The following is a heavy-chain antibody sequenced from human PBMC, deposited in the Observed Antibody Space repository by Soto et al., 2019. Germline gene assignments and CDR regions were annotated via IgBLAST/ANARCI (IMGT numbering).Heavy chain of an antibody. CDR1: GFTFSTYW. J-gene: IGHJ4*02. D-gene: IGHD6-6*01. V-gene: IGHV3-7*03. CDR3: AKFRSIAARTLFDY. CDR2: IKQDGSDT. Sequence: GGSLRLSCEASGFTFSTYWMSWVRQAPGKGLEWVATIKQDGSDTYHVDSVKGRFTISRDNSKNTLYLQMNSLRAEDTAVYYCAKFRSIAARTLFDYWGQGTLVTVSS.